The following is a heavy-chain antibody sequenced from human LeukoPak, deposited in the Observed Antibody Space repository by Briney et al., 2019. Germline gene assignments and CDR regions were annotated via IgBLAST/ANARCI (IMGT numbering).Heavy chain of an antibody. V-gene: IGHV4-34*01. D-gene: IGHD3-10*01. CDR2: INHSGST. J-gene: IGHJ4*02. CDR3: ARGITMVRGVPTVFDY. CDR1: GGSLRGYY. Sequence: SETLSLTCAVYGGSLRGYYWSWIRQPPGKGLEWIGEINHSGSTNYNPSLKSRVTISVDTSKNQFSLKLSSVTAADTAVYYCARGITMVRGVPTVFDYWGQGTLVTVSS.